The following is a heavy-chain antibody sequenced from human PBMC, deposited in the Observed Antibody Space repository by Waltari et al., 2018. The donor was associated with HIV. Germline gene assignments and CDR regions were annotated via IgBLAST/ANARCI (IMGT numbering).Heavy chain of an antibody. D-gene: IGHD1-26*01. CDR2: INPNSGGT. J-gene: IGHJ3*02. Sequence: QVQLVQSGAEVKKPGASVKVSCKASGYTFTGYYMHWVRQAPGQGLEGMGWINPNSGGTNYAQKFQGRVTMTRDTSISTAYMELNSLRSDDTAVYYCARDPRGSWGAFDIWGQGTMVTVSS. CDR3: ARDPRGSWGAFDI. V-gene: IGHV1-2*02. CDR1: GYTFTGYY.